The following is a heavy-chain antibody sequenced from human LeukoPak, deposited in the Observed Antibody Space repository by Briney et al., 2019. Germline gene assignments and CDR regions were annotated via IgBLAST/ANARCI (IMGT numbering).Heavy chain of an antibody. CDR3: ARSQAYSGDY. Sequence: KPSETLSLTCTVSIGSINSYYWSWIRQPAGKGLEWFGRIYTSGSTNYNPSLKSRVTMSVDTSKNQFSLKLSSVTAADTAVYYCARSQAYSGDYWGQGTLVTVSS. CDR2: IYTSGST. CDR1: IGSINSYY. D-gene: IGHD1-26*01. V-gene: IGHV4-4*07. J-gene: IGHJ4*02.